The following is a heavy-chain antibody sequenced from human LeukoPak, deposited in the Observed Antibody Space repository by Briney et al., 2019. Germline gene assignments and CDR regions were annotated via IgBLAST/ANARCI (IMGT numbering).Heavy chain of an antibody. D-gene: IGHD6-13*01. V-gene: IGHV3-48*04. CDR1: GFTFNNYA. CDR2: ISSSSTTI. CDR3: AKDQDVAAAGTWGSIDY. J-gene: IGHJ4*02. Sequence: PGGSLRLSCAASGFTFNNYAMNWVRQAPGKGLEWVSYISSSSTTIYYADSVKGHFTISRDNARNSLYLQMNSLRVEDTAVYYCAKDQDVAAAGTWGSIDYWGQGTLVTVSS.